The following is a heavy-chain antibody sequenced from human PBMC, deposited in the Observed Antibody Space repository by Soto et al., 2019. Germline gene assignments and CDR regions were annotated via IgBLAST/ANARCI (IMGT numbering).Heavy chain of an antibody. Sequence: GASVKVSCKASGGTFSSYAISWVRQAPGQGLEWMGGIIPIFGTANYAQKFQGRVTITADESTSTAYMELSSLRSEDTAVYYCARGRNYDSSGLFDYWGQGTLVTVSS. CDR2: IIPIFGTA. D-gene: IGHD3-22*01. V-gene: IGHV1-69*13. CDR1: GGTFSSYA. J-gene: IGHJ4*02. CDR3: ARGRNYDSSGLFDY.